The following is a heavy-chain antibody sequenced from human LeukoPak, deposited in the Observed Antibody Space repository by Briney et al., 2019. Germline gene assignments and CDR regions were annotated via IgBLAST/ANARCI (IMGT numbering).Heavy chain of an antibody. CDR3: ARSLMRNWFLYH. D-gene: IGHD3/OR15-3a*01. CDR2: ISAYNGNT. J-gene: IGHJ4*02. Sequence: ASVKVSCKASGYTFTSYGISWVRQAPGQGLEWMGWISAYNGNTNYAQKLRGRVTMTTDTSTSTAYMGLRSLRYDDAAVYYCARSLMRNWFLYHGGQGTLVTVSS. CDR1: GYTFTSYG. V-gene: IGHV1-18*01.